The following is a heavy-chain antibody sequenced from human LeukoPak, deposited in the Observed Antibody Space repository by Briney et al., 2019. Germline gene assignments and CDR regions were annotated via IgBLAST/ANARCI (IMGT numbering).Heavy chain of an antibody. V-gene: IGHV1-2*02. CDR1: GYTFTGYY. D-gene: IGHD5-18*01. J-gene: IGHJ4*02. CDR3: ARFTAMVTDPFDY. CDR2: INPNSGGT. Sequence: ASVKVSCKASGYTFTGYYMHWVRQAPGQGLEWMGWINPNSGGTNYAQKFQGRVTMTRDTSISTAYMELSRLRSDDTAVYYCARFTAMVTDPFDYWGQGTLVTVHS.